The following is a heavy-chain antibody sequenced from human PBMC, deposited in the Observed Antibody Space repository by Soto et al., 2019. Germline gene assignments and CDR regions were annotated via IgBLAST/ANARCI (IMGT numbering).Heavy chain of an antibody. V-gene: IGHV3-66*01. D-gene: IGHD6-19*01. Sequence: GGSLRLSCAASGLTVGHYYMSWVRQAPGKGLEWVSVIYSGGSTYYADSVKGRFTISRDNSENTLYLQMNSLRAEDTAAYYCGRGVAGTYAFDLWGQGTMVTVSS. CDR3: GRGVAGTYAFDL. CDR2: IYSGGST. CDR1: GLTVGHYY. J-gene: IGHJ3*01.